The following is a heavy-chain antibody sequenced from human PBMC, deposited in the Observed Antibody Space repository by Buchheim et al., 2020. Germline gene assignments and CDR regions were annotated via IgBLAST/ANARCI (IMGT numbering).Heavy chain of an antibody. V-gene: IGHV1-69*18. Sequence: QVLLVQSGAEMKEPGSSVKVSCKASGGTFRSFPINWVRQAPGQGPEWMGSSIPIFGTSNYADKFRDRVTLPADESTSTAYMELSSLGSEDTAVYYCATTRACVTRNCYSDLNWFDPWGQGTL. CDR1: GGTFRSFP. CDR3: ATTRACVTRNCYSDLNWFDP. D-gene: IGHD2-15*01. J-gene: IGHJ5*02. CDR2: SIPIFGTS.